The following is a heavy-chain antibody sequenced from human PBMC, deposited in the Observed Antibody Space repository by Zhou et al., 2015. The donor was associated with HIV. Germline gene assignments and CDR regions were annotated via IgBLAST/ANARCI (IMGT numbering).Heavy chain of an antibody. Sequence: QVQLVQSGAEVKKPGASVKVSCKASGYTFTSYYMHWVRQAPGQGLEWMGIINPSGGSTTYAQKFQGRVTMTRDTSTSTVYMELSSLRSEDTAVYYCARVGPPYYYDSSGYPRGAYFQHWGQGTLVTVSS. D-gene: IGHD3-22*01. CDR3: ARVGPPYYYDSSGYPRGAYFQH. V-gene: IGHV1-46*01. J-gene: IGHJ1*01. CDR1: GYTFTSYY. CDR2: INPSGGST.